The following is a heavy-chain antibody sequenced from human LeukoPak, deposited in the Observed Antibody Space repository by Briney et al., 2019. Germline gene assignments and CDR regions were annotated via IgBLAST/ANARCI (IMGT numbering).Heavy chain of an antibody. CDR3: ARAALGVWFGEPLGGPTEY. V-gene: IGHV1-2*02. J-gene: IGHJ4*02. CDR1: EYTFTRYY. D-gene: IGHD3-10*01. Sequence: ASVKVSCTASEYTFTRYYIHWVRQAPGQGLEWMGWINPNSGGTYYAQSFQGRVTMTRDTSISTAYMDLSRLRSDDTAVYYCARAALGVWFGEPLGGPTEYWGQGTLVTVSS. CDR2: INPNSGGT.